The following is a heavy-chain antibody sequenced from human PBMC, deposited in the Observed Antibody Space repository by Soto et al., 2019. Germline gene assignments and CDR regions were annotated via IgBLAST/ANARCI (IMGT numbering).Heavy chain of an antibody. CDR1: GGSVSDKTYY. D-gene: IGHD4-17*01. Sequence: SETLSLTCSVSGGSVSDKTYYWSWIRQPPGKRLEWIGYVYCSGTTNYNPSLKSRVTISVDLSKNRFSLRLSSVTTADTALYYCARTTAVPNTLRSRYFFDYWGQGTLVTVSS. CDR2: VYCSGTT. CDR3: ARTTAVPNTLRSRYFFDY. J-gene: IGHJ4*02. V-gene: IGHV4-61*01.